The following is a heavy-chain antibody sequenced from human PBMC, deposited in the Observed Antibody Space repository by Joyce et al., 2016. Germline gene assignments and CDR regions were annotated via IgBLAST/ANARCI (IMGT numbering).Heavy chain of an antibody. CDR1: GFTFSSYW. V-gene: IGHV3-74*03. J-gene: IGHJ4*02. Sequence: VQLVESGGGLVQPGGSLRLSCAASGFTFSSYWMYWVRKAPGKGLVWVSRINRDGSSTTYADSVKGRFTISRDNAKNTLYLQMNSLRAEDTAVYYCARLRRWSGPSDCWGQGTLVTVSS. CDR3: ARLRRWSGPSDC. CDR2: INRDGSST. D-gene: IGHD4-23*01.